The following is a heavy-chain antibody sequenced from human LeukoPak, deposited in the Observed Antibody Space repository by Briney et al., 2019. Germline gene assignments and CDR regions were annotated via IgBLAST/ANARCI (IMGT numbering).Heavy chain of an antibody. CDR3: VRATMVRGVISLDY. J-gene: IGHJ4*02. CDR2: IYTSGST. V-gene: IGHV4-4*07. Sequence: SETLSLTCTVSGGSISSYYWSWIRQPAGKGLEWIGRIYTSGSTNYNPSLKSRVTMSVDTSKNQFSLKLSSVTAADTAVYYCVRATMVRGVISLDYWGQGTLVTVSS. CDR1: GGSISSYY. D-gene: IGHD3-10*01.